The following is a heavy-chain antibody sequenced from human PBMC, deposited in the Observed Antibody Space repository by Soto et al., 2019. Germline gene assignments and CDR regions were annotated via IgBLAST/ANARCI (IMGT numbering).Heavy chain of an antibody. J-gene: IGHJ5*02. CDR2: IIPIFGTA. V-gene: IGHV1-69*01. Sequence: QVQLVQSGAEVKKPGSSVKVSCKASGGTFSSYAISWVRQAPGQGLEWMGGIIPIFGTANYAQKFQGRVTITADESTSTAYMELSSLRSEDTAVYYCAREDSGYCSGGSCYKWFDPWGQGTLVTVSS. CDR1: GGTFSSYA. CDR3: AREDSGYCSGGSCYKWFDP. D-gene: IGHD2-15*01.